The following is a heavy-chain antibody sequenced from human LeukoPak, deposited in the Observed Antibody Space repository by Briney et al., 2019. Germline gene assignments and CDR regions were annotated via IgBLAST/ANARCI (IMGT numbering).Heavy chain of an antibody. CDR3: ARSGGNYYSI. V-gene: IGHV5-51*01. Sequence: GESLKISCKGSGYRFTTHWIGWVRQMPGKGLEWMGIIYPGDSDTIYSPSFQGQVTISADKSTSTANLQWSSLKASDTAMYYCARSGGNYYSIWGQGTMVTVSS. CDR1: GYRFTTHW. CDR2: IYPGDSDT. D-gene: IGHD1-26*01. J-gene: IGHJ3*02.